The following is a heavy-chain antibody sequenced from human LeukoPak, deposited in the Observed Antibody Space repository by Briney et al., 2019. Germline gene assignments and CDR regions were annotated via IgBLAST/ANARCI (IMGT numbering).Heavy chain of an antibody. D-gene: IGHD2-21*02. V-gene: IGHV3-11*04. CDR2: ISSSGSTI. Sequence: GGSLRLSCAASGFTFSDYYMSWLRQAPGKGLEWVSYISSSGSTIYYADSVKGRFTISRDNAKNSLYLQMNSLRAEDTAVYYCARDRKAYCGGDCYSYYYGMDVWGQGTTVTVSS. CDR3: ARDRKAYCGGDCYSYYYGMDV. J-gene: IGHJ6*02. CDR1: GFTFSDYY.